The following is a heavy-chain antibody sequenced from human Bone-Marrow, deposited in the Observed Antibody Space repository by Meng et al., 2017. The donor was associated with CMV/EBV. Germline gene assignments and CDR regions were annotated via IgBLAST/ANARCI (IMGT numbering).Heavy chain of an antibody. Sequence: GESLKISCAASGFTFSSYGMHWVRQAPGKGLEWVAFIRYDGSNKYYADSVKGRFTISRDNSKNTLYLQMTSLRAEDTAVYYCAKDQPPIVVVPAATFDYCGQGTLVTVSS. CDR1: GFTFSSYG. D-gene: IGHD2-2*01. V-gene: IGHV3-30*02. CDR3: AKDQPPIVVVPAATFDY. J-gene: IGHJ4*02. CDR2: IRYDGSNK.